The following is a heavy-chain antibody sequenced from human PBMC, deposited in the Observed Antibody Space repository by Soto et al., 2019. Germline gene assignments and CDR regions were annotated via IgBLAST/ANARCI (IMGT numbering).Heavy chain of an antibody. J-gene: IGHJ3*02. CDR1: GFTFSSYG. Sequence: QVQLVESGGGVVQPGRSLRLSCAASGFTFSSYGMHWVRQAPGKGLEWVAVISYDGSNKYYADSVKGRFTISRDNSKNTLYLPMNSLRAEDTAVYYCAKGKQWLVQGSAFDIWGQGTMVTVSS. D-gene: IGHD6-19*01. CDR3: AKGKQWLVQGSAFDI. V-gene: IGHV3-30*18. CDR2: ISYDGSNK.